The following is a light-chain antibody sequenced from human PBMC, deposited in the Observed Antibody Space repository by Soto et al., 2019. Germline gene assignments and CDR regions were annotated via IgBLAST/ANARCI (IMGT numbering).Light chain of an antibody. CDR3: EQYGSSPRT. CDR2: GIS. V-gene: IGKV3-20*01. CDR1: QTISSNY. J-gene: IGKJ1*01. Sequence: IVLSQSPCALSLSHGDRAPLSCRASQTISSNYFAWYQQKPGQAPRLLIYGISTRATGIPDRFSGSGSGTDFTLTISRLEPEDFAVYYCEQYGSSPRTFGQGTKVDIK.